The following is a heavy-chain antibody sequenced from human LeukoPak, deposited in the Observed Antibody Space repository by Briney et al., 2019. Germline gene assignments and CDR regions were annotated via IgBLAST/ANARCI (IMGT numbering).Heavy chain of an antibody. CDR3: ASGCSGGDCYSGDYNWFDP. Sequence: ASVKVSCKASGYTFTGYYMHWVRQAPGQGLERMGWINPNSGGSNYAQKFQGRVTMTRDTSISTAYMELSRLRSDDTAVYYCASGCSGGDCYSGDYNWFDPWGQGTLVTVSS. CDR2: INPNSGGS. D-gene: IGHD2-15*01. CDR1: GYTFTGYY. J-gene: IGHJ5*02. V-gene: IGHV1-2*02.